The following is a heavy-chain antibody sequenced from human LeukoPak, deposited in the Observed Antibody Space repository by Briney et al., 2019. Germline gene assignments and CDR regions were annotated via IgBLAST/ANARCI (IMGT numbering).Heavy chain of an antibody. CDR2: IYYSGST. Sequence: PSETLSLTCTVSGGSISSSSYYWGWIRQPPGKGLEWIGSIYYSGSTYYNPSLKSRVTISVDTSKNQFSLKLSSVTAADTAVYYCARVKATEGGFDPWGQGTLVTVSS. J-gene: IGHJ5*02. CDR1: GGSISSSSYY. V-gene: IGHV4-39*07. CDR3: ARVKATEGGFDP. D-gene: IGHD5-12*01.